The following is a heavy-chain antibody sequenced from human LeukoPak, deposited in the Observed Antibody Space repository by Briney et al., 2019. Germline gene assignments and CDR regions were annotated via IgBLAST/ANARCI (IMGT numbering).Heavy chain of an antibody. Sequence: GGSLRLSCAASGFTFSSYEMNWVRQAPGKGLEWVSYISSSGSTIYYADSVKGRFTISRDNAKNSLYLQMNSLRAEDTAVYYCARFGGNWNYDYWGQGTLVTVYS. CDR3: ARFGGNWNYDY. CDR2: ISSSGSTI. V-gene: IGHV3-48*03. D-gene: IGHD1-7*01. J-gene: IGHJ4*02. CDR1: GFTFSSYE.